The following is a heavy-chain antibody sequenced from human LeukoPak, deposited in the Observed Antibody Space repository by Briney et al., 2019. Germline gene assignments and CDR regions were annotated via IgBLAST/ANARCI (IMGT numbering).Heavy chain of an antibody. D-gene: IGHD3-9*01. J-gene: IGHJ4*02. CDR2: INPNTGVT. CDR3: ARKRRYFDWLPIDY. CDR1: GYTFSGHY. V-gene: IGHV1-2*06. Sequence: ASVKVSCKAPGYTFSGHYLHWVRQAPGQGLEWMGRINPNTGVTQYTENFQGRVTMTGDTSISTAYMELNGLRSDDTAIYYCARKRRYFDWLPIDYWGQGTLVTVSS.